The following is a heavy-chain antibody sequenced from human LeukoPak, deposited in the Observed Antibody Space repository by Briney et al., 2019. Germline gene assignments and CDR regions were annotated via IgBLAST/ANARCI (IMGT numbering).Heavy chain of an antibody. V-gene: IGHV1-2*02. D-gene: IGHD6-6*01. CDR1: GYTFTGYY. J-gene: IGHJ3*02. CDR3: ARDRNSGSSLDI. CDR2: IYPYSGDT. Sequence: ASVTVSCKASGYTFTGYYIHWVRQAPGQGLEWMGWIYPYSGDTNYAQDFQGRVTMTRDTSISTAYMELSSLKSDDTAVYYCARDRNSGSSLDIWGQGTMLTVSS.